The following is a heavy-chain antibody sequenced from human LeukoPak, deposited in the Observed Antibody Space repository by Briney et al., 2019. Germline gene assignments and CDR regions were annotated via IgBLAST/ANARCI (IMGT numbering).Heavy chain of an antibody. CDR1: GFTFTSYW. CDR3: ARDGQPFDS. J-gene: IGHJ4*02. CDR2: MNQAGSEK. Sequence: PGGSLRLSRAASGFTFTSYWMSWVRQAPGKGLEWVANMNQAGSEKYYVDSVKGRFTISRDNAKNSLSLQMNSLRAEDTAVCYCARDGQPFDSWGQGTLVTVSS. D-gene: IGHD6-13*01. V-gene: IGHV3-7*04.